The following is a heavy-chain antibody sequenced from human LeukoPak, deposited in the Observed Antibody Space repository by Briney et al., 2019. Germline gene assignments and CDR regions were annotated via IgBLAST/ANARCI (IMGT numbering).Heavy chain of an antibody. D-gene: IGHD2-2*01. Sequence: ASVKVSCKASGYNFVNFGISWVRQAPGQGLEWMGWISTSSVNTNYAQKFQGRLTMTTDTSTSTAYMELRSLRSDDTAVYYCTRDFDNPENSCPSTSCIDVWGQGTTVTVSS. V-gene: IGHV1-18*01. CDR3: TRDFDNPENSCPSTSCIDV. CDR2: ISTSSVNT. CDR1: GYNFVNFG. J-gene: IGHJ6*02.